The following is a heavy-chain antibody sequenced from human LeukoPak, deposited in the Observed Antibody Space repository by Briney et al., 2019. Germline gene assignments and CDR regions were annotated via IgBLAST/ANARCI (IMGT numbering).Heavy chain of an antibody. Sequence: GGSLRLSCAASGFTFSDYYMSWISQAPGKGLEWVSYISSSGSTIYYADSVKGRFTISRDNAKNSLYLQMNSLRAEDTAVYYCAREGGRYCSSTSCYEFDYWGQGTLVTVSS. J-gene: IGHJ4*02. CDR2: ISSSGSTI. CDR3: AREGGRYCSSTSCYEFDY. CDR1: GFTFSDYY. V-gene: IGHV3-11*01. D-gene: IGHD2-2*01.